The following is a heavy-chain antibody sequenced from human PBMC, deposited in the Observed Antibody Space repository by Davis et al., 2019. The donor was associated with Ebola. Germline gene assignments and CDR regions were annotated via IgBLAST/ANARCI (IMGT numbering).Heavy chain of an antibody. Sequence: ESLKISCAASGFTFSSYAMSWVRQAPGKGLEWVSVIYSGGSTYYADSVKGRFTISRDNSKNTLYLQMNSLRAEDTAVYYCAKADCSSTSCYHVDYWGQGTLVTVSS. J-gene: IGHJ4*02. CDR3: AKADCSSTSCYHVDY. V-gene: IGHV3-23*03. D-gene: IGHD2-2*01. CDR1: GFTFSSYA. CDR2: IYSGGST.